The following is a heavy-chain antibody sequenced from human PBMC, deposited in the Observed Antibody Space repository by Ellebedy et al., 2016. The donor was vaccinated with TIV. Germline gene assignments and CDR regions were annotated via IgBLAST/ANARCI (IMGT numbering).Heavy chain of an antibody. D-gene: IGHD4-17*01. CDR1: GFTFRKYA. Sequence: PGGSLRLSCVASGFTFRKYAMTWVRQAPGQDLEWVAAISGSGVSTYYADSVKGRFTISRDTSTSSLYLQMNSLRAGDTAIYYCAKFHGDYHPYYLDFWGQGTLVTVSS. V-gene: IGHV3-23*01. CDR3: AKFHGDYHPYYLDF. J-gene: IGHJ4*02. CDR2: ISGSGVST.